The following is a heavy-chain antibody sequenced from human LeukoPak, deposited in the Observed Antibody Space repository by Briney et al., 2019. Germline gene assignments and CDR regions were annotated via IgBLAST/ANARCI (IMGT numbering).Heavy chain of an antibody. CDR1: GYTFTNYG. Sequence: ASVKVSCKASGYTFTNYGISWVRQAPGQGLEWMGWISGYNGNTNYAQKLQGRVTMTTDTSTSTAYMELRSLRSDDTAVYYCAGAGNSGSLPMDVWGKGTTVTVSS. D-gene: IGHD1-26*01. J-gene: IGHJ6*03. CDR2: ISGYNGNT. V-gene: IGHV1-18*01. CDR3: AGAGNSGSLPMDV.